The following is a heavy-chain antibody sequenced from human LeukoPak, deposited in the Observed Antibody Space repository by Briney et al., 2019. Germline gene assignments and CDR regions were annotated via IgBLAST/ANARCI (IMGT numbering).Heavy chain of an antibody. CDR2: INPNSGGA. CDR1: GYTFTGYY. J-gene: IGHJ4*02. CDR3: ARGGGGLAY. Sequence: GASVKVSCKTSGYTFTGYYMHWVRQAPGQGLEWMGWINPNSGGANYAQKFQGRVTMTRDTSISTAYMELTSLTSDDTAVYFCARGGGGLAYWGPGTLVTVSS. D-gene: IGHD2-15*01. V-gene: IGHV1-2*02.